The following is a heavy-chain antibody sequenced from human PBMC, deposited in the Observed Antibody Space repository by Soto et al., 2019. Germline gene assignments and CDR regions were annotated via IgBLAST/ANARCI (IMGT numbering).Heavy chain of an antibody. CDR1: GGSISRSTYY. Sequence: SETLSLTCTVCGGSISRSTYYWGWIRQPPGKGLEWIGSIYYSGSTYYRPSLKSRVSISVDTSKNQFSLKLSSVTAADTAVYYCARQVPAAIRLGWFDPWGQGTLVIVSS. CDR3: ARQVPAAIRLGWFDP. J-gene: IGHJ5*02. D-gene: IGHD2-2*02. V-gene: IGHV4-39*01. CDR2: IYYSGST.